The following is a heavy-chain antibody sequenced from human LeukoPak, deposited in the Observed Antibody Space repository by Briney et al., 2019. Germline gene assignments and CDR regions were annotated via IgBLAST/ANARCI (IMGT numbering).Heavy chain of an antibody. CDR2: ISYDGSNK. J-gene: IGHJ4*02. Sequence: PGGSLRLSCAASGFTFSSSGMHWVRQAPGKGLEWVAVISYDGSNKYYADSVKGRFTISRDNSKNTLYLKMNSLRAEDTAVYYCAKNPIYGSGSYYPYFDYWGQGTLVTVSS. D-gene: IGHD3-10*01. CDR3: AKNPIYGSGSYYPYFDY. CDR1: GFTFSSSG. V-gene: IGHV3-30*18.